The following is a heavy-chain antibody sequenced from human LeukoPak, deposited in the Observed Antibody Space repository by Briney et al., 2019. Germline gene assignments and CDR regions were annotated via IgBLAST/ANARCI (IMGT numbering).Heavy chain of an antibody. Sequence: PSQTLPLTCTVSGGSISSGDYYWSWIRQPPGKGLEWIGYIYYSGSTYYNPSLKSRVTISVDTSKNQVSLQLSSVTAADTAVYYCARHARDVGNYYFDYWGQGTLITVSS. CDR3: ARHARDVGNYYFDY. V-gene: IGHV4-30-4*01. CDR2: IYYSGST. CDR1: GGSISSGDYY. D-gene: IGHD3-10*02. J-gene: IGHJ4*02.